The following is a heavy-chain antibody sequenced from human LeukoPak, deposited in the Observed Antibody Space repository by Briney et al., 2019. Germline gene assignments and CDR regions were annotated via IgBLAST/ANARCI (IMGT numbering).Heavy chain of an antibody. CDR1: KFTFSDYS. D-gene: IGHD6-13*01. CDR2: ISSIRNYI. V-gene: IGHV3-21*01. Sequence: GGSLRLSCAASKFTFSDYSMSWVRQAPGKGLEWVSSISSIRNYIYYADSVKGRFTVSRDNAKNSLYLQMNSLRAEDTAVYTCAKDPTPYSSSWYFDYWGQGSLVTVSS. CDR3: AKDPTPYSSSWYFDY. J-gene: IGHJ4*02.